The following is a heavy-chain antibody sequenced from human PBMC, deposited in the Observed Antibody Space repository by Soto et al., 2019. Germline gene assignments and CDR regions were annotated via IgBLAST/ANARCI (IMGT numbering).Heavy chain of an antibody. CDR2: IDPSDSYT. J-gene: IGHJ5*02. CDR1: GYSFTSYW. V-gene: IGHV5-10-1*01. Sequence: GESLKISCKGSGYSFTSYWISWVRQMPGKGLEWMGRIDPSDSYTNYSPSFQGHVTISADKSISTAYLQWSSLKASDTAMYYCARQWSSKLDWFDPWGQGTLVTVS. CDR3: ARQWSSKLDWFDP. D-gene: IGHD2-8*01.